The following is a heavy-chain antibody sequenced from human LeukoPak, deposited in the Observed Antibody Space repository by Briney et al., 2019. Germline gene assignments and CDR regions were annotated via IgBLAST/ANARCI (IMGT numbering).Heavy chain of an antibody. J-gene: IGHJ2*01. Sequence: SETLSLTCNVSGGSIRNYYWSWIRQPPGKGLEWIGYIYYSGSTNYNPSLKSRVTISVDTSKNQFSLKLSSVTAADTAVYYCARVYYSSSYDYWYFDLWARGTLVTVSS. CDR2: IYYSGST. CDR1: GGSIRNYY. D-gene: IGHD6-13*01. CDR3: ARVYYSSSYDYWYFDL. V-gene: IGHV4-59*01.